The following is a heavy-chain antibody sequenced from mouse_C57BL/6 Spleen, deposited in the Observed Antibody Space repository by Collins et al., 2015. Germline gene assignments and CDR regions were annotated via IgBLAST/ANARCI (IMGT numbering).Heavy chain of an antibody. V-gene: IGHV1-64*01. CDR1: TFTSYW. D-gene: IGHD1-1*01. CDR3: VRRDYYGSSYIDY. Sequence: TFTSYWMHWVKQRPGQGLEWIGMIHPNSGSTNYNEKFKSKATLTVDKSSSTAYMQLSSLTSEDSAVYYCVRRDYYGSSYIDYWGQGTTLTVSS. J-gene: IGHJ2*01. CDR2: IHPNSGST.